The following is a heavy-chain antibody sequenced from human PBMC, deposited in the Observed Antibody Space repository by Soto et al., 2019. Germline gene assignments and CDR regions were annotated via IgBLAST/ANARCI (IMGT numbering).Heavy chain of an antibody. CDR2: ISGSGSNT. D-gene: IGHD1-26*01. Sequence: GGSLRLSCAASGFTFTSYAMSWARLTPGKGLEWVSAISGSGSNTSYADSVRGRFTISRDNSKNTVFLQMNNLRAEDTAVYFCARDRATFDYWGQGTRVTVSS. J-gene: IGHJ4*02. CDR3: ARDRATFDY. CDR1: GFTFTSYA. V-gene: IGHV3-23*01.